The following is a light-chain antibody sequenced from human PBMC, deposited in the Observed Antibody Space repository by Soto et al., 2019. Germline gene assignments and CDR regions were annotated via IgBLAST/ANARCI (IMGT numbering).Light chain of an antibody. J-gene: IGKJ5*01. Sequence: DIQMTQSPSTLSASVGDRVTITCRASQSISSWLAWYQQKPGKAPKILIFDASSLENGVPSMFSGSGSGTEFTLTISSLQPDDFATYYCQQANSFPITFGQGTRLEIK. CDR2: DAS. V-gene: IGKV1-5*01. CDR3: QQANSFPIT. CDR1: QSISSW.